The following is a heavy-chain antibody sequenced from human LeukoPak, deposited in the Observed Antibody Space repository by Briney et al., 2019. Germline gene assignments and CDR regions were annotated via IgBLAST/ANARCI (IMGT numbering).Heavy chain of an antibody. J-gene: IGHJ3*02. V-gene: IGHV4-59*01. D-gene: IGHD3-10*01. Sequence: PSETLSLTCTVSGGSINSYYWSWIRQPPGKGLDWIGYVSYSGSTDYNPSLKSRVTISEDTSKNQFYLQLSSVTAADTAMYFCASGGYYGSGAFHIWGQGTMVTVSS. CDR2: VSYSGST. CDR3: ASGGYYGSGAFHI. CDR1: GGSINSYY.